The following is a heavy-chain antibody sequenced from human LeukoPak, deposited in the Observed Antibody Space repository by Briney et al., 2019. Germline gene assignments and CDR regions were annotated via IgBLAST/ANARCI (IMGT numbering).Heavy chain of an antibody. V-gene: IGHV1-69*05. CDR3: ARAGAAADPIAFYYYYYMDV. D-gene: IGHD6-13*01. CDR2: IIAIFGTA. J-gene: IGHJ6*03. CDR1: GGTFSSYA. Sequence: ASVKVSCKASGGTFSSYAISWVRQAPGQGLEWMGGIIAIFGTANYAQKFQGRVTITTDESTSTAYMELSSLRSEDTAVYYCARAGAAADPIAFYYYYYMDVWGKGTTVTVSS.